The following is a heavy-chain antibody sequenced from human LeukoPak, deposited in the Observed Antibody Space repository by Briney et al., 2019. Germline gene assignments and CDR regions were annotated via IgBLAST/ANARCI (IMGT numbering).Heavy chain of an antibody. J-gene: IGHJ1*01. Sequence: LSGGSLRLSCAASGFTFSSYWMSWVRQAPGKGLEWVANIKQDGSEKYYVDSVKGRFTISRDNAKNSLYLQMNNLRAEDTAVYYCARDLPHGSGWSWPGGFQHWGQGTLVTVSS. CDR3: ARDLPHGSGWSWPGGFQH. CDR1: GFTFSSYW. D-gene: IGHD6-19*01. V-gene: IGHV3-7*03. CDR2: IKQDGSEK.